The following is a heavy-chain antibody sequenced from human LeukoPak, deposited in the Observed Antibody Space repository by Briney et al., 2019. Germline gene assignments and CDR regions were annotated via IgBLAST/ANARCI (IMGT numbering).Heavy chain of an antibody. CDR3: ARDRYYYDSSREGAFDI. V-gene: IGHV4-31*01. CDR1: GGSISSGGYY. Sequence: PSETLSLTCTVSGGSISSGGYYWSWIRPHPGKGLEWIGYIYYSGSTYYNPSLKSPVTISVDTSKNQFSLKLSSVTAADTDAYCCARDRYYYDSSREGAFDIWGQGTMVTVSS. CDR2: IYYSGST. D-gene: IGHD3-22*01. J-gene: IGHJ3*02.